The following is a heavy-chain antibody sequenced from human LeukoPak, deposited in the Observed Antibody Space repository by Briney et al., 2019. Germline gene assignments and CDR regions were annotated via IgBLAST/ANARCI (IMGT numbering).Heavy chain of an antibody. CDR1: GYTFTGYY. Sequence: GASVKVSCKASGYTFTGYYMHWVRQAPGQGLEWMGWINPNSGGTNYAQKFRGRVTMTRDTSISTAYMELSRLRPDDTAVYYCARELTYYYGSGSPSPFDYWGQGTLVTVSS. V-gene: IGHV1-2*02. CDR3: ARELTYYYGSGSPSPFDY. CDR2: INPNSGGT. D-gene: IGHD3-10*01. J-gene: IGHJ4*02.